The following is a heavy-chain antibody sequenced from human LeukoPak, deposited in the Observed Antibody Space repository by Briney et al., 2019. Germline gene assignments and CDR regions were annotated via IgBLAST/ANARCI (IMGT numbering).Heavy chain of an antibody. CDR1: GYTFSDYY. J-gene: IGHJ4*02. CDR3: ARDPGSSGWSSY. Sequence: ASVKVSCKASGYTFSDYYIHWVRQAPGQGLEWMGWISPKSGGTNYAQNFQGRVTMTRDTSISTAYMELSRLRSDDTAVYYCARDPGSSGWSSYWGQGTLVTVSS. V-gene: IGHV1-2*02. CDR2: ISPKSGGT. D-gene: IGHD6-19*01.